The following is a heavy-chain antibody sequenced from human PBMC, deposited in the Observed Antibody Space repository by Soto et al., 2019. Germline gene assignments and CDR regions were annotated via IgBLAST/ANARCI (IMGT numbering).Heavy chain of an antibody. V-gene: IGHV4-4*02. CDR2: IYHTGSA. Sequence: PSETLSLTCVASGASLSTSNWWSWVRQAPGKGLEWIGEIYHTGSASYSPSLKSRLSMSIDKSKNQFSLRLTDVTAADTAKYYCARGPRSGSYSVDGFDVWGQGTLVTVSS. CDR1: GASLSTSNW. J-gene: IGHJ3*01. CDR3: ARGPRSGSYSVDGFDV. D-gene: IGHD1-26*01.